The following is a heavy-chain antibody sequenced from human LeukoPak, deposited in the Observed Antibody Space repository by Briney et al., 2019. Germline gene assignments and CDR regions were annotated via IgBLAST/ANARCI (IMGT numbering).Heavy chain of an antibody. CDR3: ARGAAYYYGSGSYLTFDY. CDR1: GGSISSYY. CDR2: IYYSGST. D-gene: IGHD3-10*01. J-gene: IGHJ4*02. V-gene: IGHV4-59*01. Sequence: PSETLSLTCTVSGGSISSYYWSWIRQPPGKGLEWIGYIYYSGSTNYNPSLKSRVTISVDTSKNQFSLKLSSVTAADTAVYYCARGAAYYYGSGSYLTFDYWGQGTLVTVSS.